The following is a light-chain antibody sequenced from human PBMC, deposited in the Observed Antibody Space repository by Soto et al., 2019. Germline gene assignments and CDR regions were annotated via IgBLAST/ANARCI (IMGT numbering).Light chain of an antibody. CDR2: EVT. CDR3: SSYTSSSTVV. Sequence: QSALTQPASVSGSPGQSITISCTGTSSDVGGYNYVSWYQQHPGKAPKLMIYEVTNRPSGVSNRFSGSKSGNTASLTISGLQAEDETHYHCSSYTSSSTVVFGGGTQLTVL. V-gene: IGLV2-14*01. CDR1: SSDVGGYNY. J-gene: IGLJ2*01.